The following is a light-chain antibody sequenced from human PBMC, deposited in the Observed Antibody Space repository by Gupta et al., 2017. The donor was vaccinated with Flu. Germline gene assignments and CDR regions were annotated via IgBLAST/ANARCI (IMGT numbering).Light chain of an antibody. V-gene: IGKV1D-12*01. Sequence: GDRVPSTCRASEGISSWLAWYQQKPGKAPKLLIYAASSLQSGVPSRGSGSGSGTDFTLTISGRQPEDFATYYCQQANSFPLSIGGGTKVEIK. CDR2: AAS. CDR3: QQANSFPLS. CDR1: EGISSW. J-gene: IGKJ4*01.